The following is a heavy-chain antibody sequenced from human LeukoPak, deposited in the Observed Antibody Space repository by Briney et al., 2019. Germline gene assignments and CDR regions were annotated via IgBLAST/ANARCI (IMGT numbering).Heavy chain of an antibody. Sequence: GGSLRLSCVVSGLTFSSYAMTWVRQAPGKGLEWVSAISGSGGSTYYADSAKGRFTISRDNSKNTLYLQMSSLRDEDTAVYYCAKDESAMDVWGQGTTVTVSS. CDR1: GLTFSSYA. CDR3: AKDESAMDV. CDR2: ISGSGGST. V-gene: IGHV3-23*01. J-gene: IGHJ6*02.